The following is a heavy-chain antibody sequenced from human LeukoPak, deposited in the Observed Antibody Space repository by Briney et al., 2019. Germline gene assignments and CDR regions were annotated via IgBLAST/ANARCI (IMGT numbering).Heavy chain of an antibody. J-gene: IGHJ3*02. D-gene: IGHD6-6*01. CDR2: INHSGST. V-gene: IGHV4-34*01. Sequence: SETLSLTCAVYGGSFSGYYWSWVRQPPGKGLEWIGEINHSGSTNYNPSLKSRVTISVDTSKNQLSLKLSSVTAADTAVYYCARRHTGIAARPDAFDIWGQGTMVTVSS. CDR1: GGSFSGYY. CDR3: ARRHTGIAARPDAFDI.